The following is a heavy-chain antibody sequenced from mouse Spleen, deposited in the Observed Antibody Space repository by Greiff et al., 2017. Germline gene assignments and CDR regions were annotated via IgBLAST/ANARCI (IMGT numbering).Heavy chain of an antibody. Sequence: VQLQESGPGLVAPSQSLSITCTISGFSLTSYGVHWVRQPPGKGLEWLVVIWSDGSTTYNSALKSRLSISKDNSKSQVFLKVNSLQADDTAMYYCARHEDPAWFAYWGQGTLVTVSA. CDR1: GFSLTSYG. CDR2: IWSDGST. V-gene: IGHV2-6-1*01. J-gene: IGHJ3*01. CDR3: ARHEDPAWFAY.